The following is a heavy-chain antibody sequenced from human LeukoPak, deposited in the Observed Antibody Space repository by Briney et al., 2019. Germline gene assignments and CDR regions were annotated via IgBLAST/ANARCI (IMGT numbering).Heavy chain of an antibody. CDR1: GGSISSGGYY. J-gene: IGHJ4*02. CDR3: ARVDDSSGYNIY. V-gene: IGHV4-30-2*01. D-gene: IGHD3-22*01. Sequence: SQTLSLTCTVSGGSISSGGYYWSWIRQPPGKGLEWIGYIYHSGSTYYNPSLKSRVTISVDRSKNQFSLKLSSVTAADTAVYYCARVDDSSGYNIYWGQGTLVTVSS. CDR2: IYHSGST.